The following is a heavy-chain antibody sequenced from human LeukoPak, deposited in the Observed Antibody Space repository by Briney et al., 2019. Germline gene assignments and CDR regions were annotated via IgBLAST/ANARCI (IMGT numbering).Heavy chain of an antibody. J-gene: IGHJ3*02. V-gene: IGHV3-66*04. Sequence: VGSLRLSCAASGFTVSDNYMNWVRQAPGKGLEWVSVIDSGGNTKYADPVKGRFIISRDNSKNTLNLQMNSLRAEDTAVYFCARQWLLRDAFDIWGQGTSVTVSS. CDR3: ARQWLLRDAFDI. CDR2: IDSGGNT. D-gene: IGHD6-19*01. CDR1: GFTVSDNY.